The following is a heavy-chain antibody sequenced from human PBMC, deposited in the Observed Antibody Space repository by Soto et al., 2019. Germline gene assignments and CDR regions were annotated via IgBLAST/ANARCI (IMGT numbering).Heavy chain of an antibody. CDR2: IYASGST. Sequence: VQLQESGPGLVEPSQTLSLICSVSGASITSGGFHWNWVRQRPGKGLEWIGYIYASGSTYSKPYLDSRFSFSFATSKTQVSLRLISLTAADTAVYYCASDGGNYYYFAMDVWGQGTTVIVSS. V-gene: IGHV4-31*03. J-gene: IGHJ6*02. D-gene: IGHD3-10*01. CDR1: GASITSGGFH. CDR3: ASDGGNYYYFAMDV.